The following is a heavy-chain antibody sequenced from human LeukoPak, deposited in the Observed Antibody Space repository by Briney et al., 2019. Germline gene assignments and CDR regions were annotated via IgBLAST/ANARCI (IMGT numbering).Heavy chain of an antibody. CDR2: INAGNGNT. V-gene: IGHV1-3*01. Sequence: ASVKVSCKASGYTFTNYAIHWVRQAPGQRLEWMGWINAGNGNTKYPQKFQGRVTFTRDTSASTAYMELSSLSSEDTAVYYCARHNDRTRGAFDIWGQGTMVTVSS. CDR3: ARHNDRTRGAFDI. CDR1: GYTFTNYA. D-gene: IGHD1-1*01. J-gene: IGHJ3*02.